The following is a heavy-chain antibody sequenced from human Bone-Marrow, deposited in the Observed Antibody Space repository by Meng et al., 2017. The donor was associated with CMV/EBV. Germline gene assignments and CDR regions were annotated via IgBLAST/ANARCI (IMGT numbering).Heavy chain of an antibody. Sequence: SETLSLTCAVHGGSFSGYDWSWIRQPPGKGLEWIGEINHSGSTNYNPSLKRRVSISVETSKNQFSLKQSSVTAADTAVYYCARGHGKKLGLYYYYYYGMDVWGQGTTVTVSS. V-gene: IGHV4-34*01. CDR2: INHSGST. CDR3: ARGHGKKLGLYYYYYYGMDV. D-gene: IGHD7-27*01. CDR1: GGSFSGYD. J-gene: IGHJ6*02.